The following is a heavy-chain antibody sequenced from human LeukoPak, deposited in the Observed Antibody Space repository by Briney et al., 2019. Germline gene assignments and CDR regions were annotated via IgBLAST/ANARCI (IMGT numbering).Heavy chain of an antibody. D-gene: IGHD2-15*01. Sequence: ASVKVSCKASGYTFTGFHMHWVRQAPGQGLEWMGWINPNSGGTNYAQKFQGRVTMTRDTSISTVYMELSRLRSDDTAVYYCARDRLRLGYERTNWFDPWGQGTLVTVSS. CDR3: ARDRLRLGYERTNWFDP. V-gene: IGHV1-2*02. CDR1: GYTFTGFH. CDR2: INPNSGGT. J-gene: IGHJ5*02.